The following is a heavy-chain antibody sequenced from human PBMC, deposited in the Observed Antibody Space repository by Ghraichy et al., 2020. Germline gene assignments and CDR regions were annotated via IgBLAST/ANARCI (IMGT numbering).Heavy chain of an antibody. CDR2: IHHSGTT. Sequence: SETLSLTCTVSGGSINSDYWSWIRQPPGKGLEQIGYIHHSGTTIYNPSLQSRVTISVDTSKNQFSLNLRSVTAADTAVYYCARLGGSGTNPHCDKWGQGILVTVSS. D-gene: IGHD3-10*01. CDR1: GGSINSDY. CDR3: ARLGGSGTNPHCDK. V-gene: IGHV4-59*01. J-gene: IGHJ4*02.